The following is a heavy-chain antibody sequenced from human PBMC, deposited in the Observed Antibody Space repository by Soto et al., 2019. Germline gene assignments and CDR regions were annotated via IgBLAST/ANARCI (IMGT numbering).Heavy chain of an antibody. CDR2: IYWDYDK. CDR3: AHLTTGGLYFDY. D-gene: IGHD4-17*01. V-gene: IGHV2-5*02. J-gene: IGHJ4*02. Sequence: QITLKESGPTLVKPTQTLTLTCTFSGFSLRNRGVGVGWIRQPPGKALEWLALIYWDYDKRYSPSLKSRLTITKDTTKNQVVLTMTNMDPVDTATYYCAHLTTGGLYFDYWGQGTLVTVSS. CDR1: GFSLRNRGVG.